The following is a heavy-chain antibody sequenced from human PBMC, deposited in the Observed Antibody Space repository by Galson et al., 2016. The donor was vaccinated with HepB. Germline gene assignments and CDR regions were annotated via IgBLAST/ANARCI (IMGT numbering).Heavy chain of an antibody. Sequence: SVKVSCKASGYTFTNFGISWVRQAPGEGLEWMGWISDSDGNTKYAQRFQGRVTMTTDTSTSTAYMELRTLRSDDTAIYYCARVKRVGPNIAFGVWGQGTMVTVSS. CDR2: ISDSDGNT. D-gene: IGHD1-26*01. J-gene: IGHJ3*01. CDR1: GYTFTNFG. CDR3: ARVKRVGPNIAFGV. V-gene: IGHV1-18*04.